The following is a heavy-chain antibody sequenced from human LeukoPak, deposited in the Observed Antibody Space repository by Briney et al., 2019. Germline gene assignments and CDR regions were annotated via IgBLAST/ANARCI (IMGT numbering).Heavy chain of an antibody. CDR2: IIPIFGIA. Sequence: SVKVSCKASGGTFSSYAISWVRQAPGQGLEWMGRIIPIFGIANYAQKFQGRVTITVDKSTSTAYMELSSLRSEDTAVYYCAREASSGYYPYYYYYGMDVWGQGTTVTVSS. D-gene: IGHD3-22*01. V-gene: IGHV1-69*04. CDR1: GGTFSSYA. CDR3: AREASSGYYPYYYYYGMDV. J-gene: IGHJ6*02.